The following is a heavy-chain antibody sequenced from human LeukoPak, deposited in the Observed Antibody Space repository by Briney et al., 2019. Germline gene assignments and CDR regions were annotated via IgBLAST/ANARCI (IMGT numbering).Heavy chain of an antibody. V-gene: IGHV3-30*04. CDR1: GFTFSSYA. Sequence: GGSLRLSCAASGFTFSSYAMHWVRQAPGKGLEWVAVISYDGSNKYYADSVKGRFTISRDNSTNTLYLQMNSLRAEDTAVYYCARDYCSGGSCYSDYWGQGTLVTVSS. D-gene: IGHD2-15*01. CDR2: ISYDGSNK. CDR3: ARDYCSGGSCYSDY. J-gene: IGHJ4*02.